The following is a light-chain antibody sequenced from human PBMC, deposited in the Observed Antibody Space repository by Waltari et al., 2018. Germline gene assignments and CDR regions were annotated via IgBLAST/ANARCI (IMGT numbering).Light chain of an antibody. CDR3: CSYANAKWV. V-gene: IGLV2-11*01. J-gene: IGLJ3*02. CDR2: GVY. CDR1: SSDVGSYDS. Sequence: QSVLTQPRSVSGSPGQSVAISCTGTSSDVGSYDSVSWYQQYPGKAPKVMIYGVYKRPSGVPVRFSGSKSGNTASLTISGLQAEDEADYYCCSYANAKWVFGGGTRLTVL.